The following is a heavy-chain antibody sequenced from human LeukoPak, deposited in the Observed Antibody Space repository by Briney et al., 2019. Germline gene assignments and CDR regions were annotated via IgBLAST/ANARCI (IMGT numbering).Heavy chain of an antibody. J-gene: IGHJ4*02. V-gene: IGHV4-34*01. D-gene: IGHD2-21*02. Sequence: PSETLSLTCAVYGGSFSGYYWSWIRQPPGKGLEWIGEINHSGSTNYNPSLKSRVTISVDTSKKQFSLKLSSVTAADTAVYYCARSRDCGGDCYRYYFDYWGQGTLVTVSS. CDR3: ARSRDCGGDCYRYYFDY. CDR2: INHSGST. CDR1: GGSFSGYY.